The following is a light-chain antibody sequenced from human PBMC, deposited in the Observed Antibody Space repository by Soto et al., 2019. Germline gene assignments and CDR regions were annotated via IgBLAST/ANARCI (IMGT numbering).Light chain of an antibody. J-gene: IGKJ1*01. V-gene: IGKV1-5*01. CDR3: QQYNSYSQT. CDR2: DAS. CDR1: ESIDNW. Sequence: DIHMTHSPSTLSSSVGDTFTVTCLASESIDNWLAWYQQKPGKAPKLLIYDASSLESGVPSRFSGSGSGTEFTLTISSLQPDDFATYYCQQYNSYSQTFGQGTKVDIK.